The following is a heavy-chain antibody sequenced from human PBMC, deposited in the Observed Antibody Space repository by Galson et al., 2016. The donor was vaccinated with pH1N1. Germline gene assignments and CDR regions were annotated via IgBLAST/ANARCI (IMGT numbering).Heavy chain of an antibody. J-gene: IGHJ4*02. V-gene: IGHV1-2*06. CDR2: INSKTGRT. CDR1: GYAFTSYP. Sequence: SVKVSCKASGYAFTSYPMNWVRQAPGQGLEWMGRINSKTGRTDYAQSFQGRVTMTRDTSISAAYMDLNRLRSDDTAVYYCARAPMGSTLYYCDYWGQGTLVTVSS. D-gene: IGHD1-26*01. CDR3: ARAPMGSTLYYCDY.